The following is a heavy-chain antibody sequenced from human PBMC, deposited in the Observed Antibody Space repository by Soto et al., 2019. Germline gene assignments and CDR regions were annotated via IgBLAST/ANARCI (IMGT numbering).Heavy chain of an antibody. CDR2: IYYSGST. CDR1: GGSISSGGYD. D-gene: IGHD2-2*01. CDR3: ARDVERYCSSTSCYSSNWFDP. Sequence: PSETLSLTCTVSGGSISSGGYDWSWIRQHPGKGLEWIGYIYYSGSTYYNPSLKSRVTISVDTSKNQFSLKLSSVTAADTAVYYCARDVERYCSSTSCYSSNWFDPWGQGTLVTVSS. V-gene: IGHV4-31*03. J-gene: IGHJ5*02.